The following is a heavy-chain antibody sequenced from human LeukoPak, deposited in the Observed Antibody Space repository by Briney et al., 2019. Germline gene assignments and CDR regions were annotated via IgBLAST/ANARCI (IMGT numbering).Heavy chain of an antibody. V-gene: IGHV3-20*04. J-gene: IGHJ4*02. CDR3: FKQKPEYDILTGYYDY. CDR1: GFTFDDYG. CDR2: INWNGGST. Sequence: GGSLRLSCAASGFTFDDYGMSWVRQAPGKGLEWVSGINWNGGSTGYAASVKGRFTITRDNAKNSLYLQMNSLRAEDTALYYFFKQKPEYDILTGYYDYWGQGTLVTVSS. D-gene: IGHD3-9*01.